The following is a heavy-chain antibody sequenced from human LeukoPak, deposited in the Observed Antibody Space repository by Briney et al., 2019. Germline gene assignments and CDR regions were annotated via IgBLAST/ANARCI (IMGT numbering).Heavy chain of an antibody. Sequence: GESLKISCQGSGYSINNYWIGWVRQLPGKDLEWMGIIYPADSDIRYSPSFQGQVTISADKSISTAYLQWSSLKASDTAMYYCARQEYCSGGSCYTWFDPWGQGTLVTVSS. CDR1: GYSINNYW. CDR3: ARQEYCSGGSCYTWFDP. J-gene: IGHJ5*02. CDR2: IYPADSDI. V-gene: IGHV5-51*01. D-gene: IGHD2-15*01.